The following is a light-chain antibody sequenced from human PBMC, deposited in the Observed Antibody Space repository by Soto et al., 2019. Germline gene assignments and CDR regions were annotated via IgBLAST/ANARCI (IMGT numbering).Light chain of an antibody. CDR3: QQTYSDIS. V-gene: IGKV1-39*01. J-gene: IGKJ4*01. CDR2: GAS. CDR1: QTITTY. Sequence: DVRMTQSPSSLSASVGDTITITCRASQTITTYLNWFQQKPGESPRLLIYGASTLHDGVPSRFSGSGSGTDFTLTISGLQPEDFATYHCQQTYSDISFGGGTMV.